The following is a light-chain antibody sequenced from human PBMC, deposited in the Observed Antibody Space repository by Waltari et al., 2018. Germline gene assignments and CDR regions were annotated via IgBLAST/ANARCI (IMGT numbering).Light chain of an antibody. CDR2: GAS. Sequence: DIQMTQSPSSLSASVGDSVTITCRASLGTESYLSWFQQKPGKAPKLMNYGASTLQSGVPSRFSGSGSETDFTLTISSLQPEDFATYYCQQSYTFPRAFGQGTKVDIK. V-gene: IGKV1-39*01. CDR3: QQSYTFPRA. J-gene: IGKJ1*01. CDR1: LGTESY.